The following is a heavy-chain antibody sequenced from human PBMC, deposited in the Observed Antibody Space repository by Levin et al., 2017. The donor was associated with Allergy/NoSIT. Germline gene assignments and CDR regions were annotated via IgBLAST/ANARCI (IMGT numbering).Heavy chain of an antibody. V-gene: IGHV4-30-2*01. CDR2: VYENGDT. J-gene: IGHJ4*02. CDR3: ARAGPYGDYAD. D-gene: IGHD4-17*01. CDR1: GGSIGSGSYT. Sequence: SETLSLTCAVSGGSIGSGSYTWNWIRQPPGKGPEWIGHVYENGDTSYNPSLQSRVTISVDRSQNHFSLKLSSVPAADTAVFYCARAGPYGDYADWGQGTLVTVAS.